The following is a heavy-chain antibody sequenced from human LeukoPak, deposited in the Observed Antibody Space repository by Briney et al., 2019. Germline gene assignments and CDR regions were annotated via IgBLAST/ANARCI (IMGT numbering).Heavy chain of an antibody. Sequence: PSETLSLTCAVYGRSFSGYYWSWIRQPPGKGLEWIGSIYYSGSTYYNPSLKSRVTISVDTSKNQFSLKLSSVTAADTAVYYCARHASGTFDYWGQGTLVTVSS. J-gene: IGHJ4*02. V-gene: IGHV4-34*01. CDR3: ARHASGTFDY. CDR2: IYYSGST. D-gene: IGHD3-3*01. CDR1: GRSFSGYY.